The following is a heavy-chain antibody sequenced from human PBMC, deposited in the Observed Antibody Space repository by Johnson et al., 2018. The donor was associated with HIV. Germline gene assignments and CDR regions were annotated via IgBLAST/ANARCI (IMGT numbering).Heavy chain of an antibody. J-gene: IGHJ3*02. CDR3: ARRTVAALFDI. CDR1: GFTFSDYY. D-gene: IGHD6-19*01. CDR2: ISSSGDII. V-gene: IGHV3-11*01. Sequence: QVQLVESGGGLVKPGGSLRLSCAASGFTFSDYYMPWIRQAPGKGLEWLSFISSSGDIIRYADSVKGRFTISRDNAKNSLILQMNTLRDEVTAGYYCARRTVAALFDIWGQGTLVTVSS.